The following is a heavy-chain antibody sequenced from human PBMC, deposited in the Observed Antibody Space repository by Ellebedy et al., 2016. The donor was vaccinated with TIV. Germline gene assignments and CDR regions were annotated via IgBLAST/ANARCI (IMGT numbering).Heavy chain of an antibody. CDR1: GFAFSNYW. J-gene: IGHJ5*02. CDR3: ARGGKLEVAAQAT. CDR2: INSDGSST. D-gene: IGHD6-19*01. V-gene: IGHV3-74*01. Sequence: GGSLRLXXAASGFAFSNYWMHWVRQAPDKGLLWVSRINSDGSSTTYADSVKGRFTISRDNAKNTRYLEMNSLRTEDTAVYYCARGGKLEVAAQATWGQGAQVTVSS.